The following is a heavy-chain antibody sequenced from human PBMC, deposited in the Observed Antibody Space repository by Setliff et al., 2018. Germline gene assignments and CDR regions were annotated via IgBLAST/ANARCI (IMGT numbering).Heavy chain of an antibody. D-gene: IGHD2-15*01. Sequence: GGSLRLSCAASGFSFNTYGMHWVRQAPGEGLEWEAFVQFDGSNKYYADSVLGRFTISRDNAKNSLFLQMNSLRAEDTALYYCVSNPPRYCTGGICFDNGMDVWGQGTTVTVSS. CDR2: VQFDGSNK. J-gene: IGHJ6*02. CDR3: VSNPPRYCTGGICFDNGMDV. CDR1: GFSFNTYG. V-gene: IGHV3-30*02.